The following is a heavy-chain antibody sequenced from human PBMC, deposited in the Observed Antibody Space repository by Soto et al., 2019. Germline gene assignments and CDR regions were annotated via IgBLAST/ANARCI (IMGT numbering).Heavy chain of an antibody. CDR1: GYTFTGYY. CDR2: INPNSGGT. Sequence: ASVKVSCKASGYTFTGYYMHWVRQAPGQGFEWMGWINPNSGGTNYAQKFQGWVTMTRDTSISTAYMELSSLRSEDTAVYYCARERQEYYYDSSGSIDYWGQGTLVTVSS. J-gene: IGHJ4*02. V-gene: IGHV1-2*04. D-gene: IGHD3-22*01. CDR3: ARERQEYYYDSSGSIDY.